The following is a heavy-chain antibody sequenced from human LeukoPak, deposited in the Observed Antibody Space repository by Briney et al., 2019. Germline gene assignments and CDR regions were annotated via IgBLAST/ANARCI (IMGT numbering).Heavy chain of an antibody. CDR3: AREIGYSSSMRP. V-gene: IGHV4-61*02. CDR2: IYTSGST. D-gene: IGHD6-6*01. CDR1: GGSISSGSYY. Sequence: PSQTLSLTCTVSGGSISSGSYYWSWIRQPAGKGLEWIGRIYTSGSTNYNPSLKSRVTISVGTSKNQFSLKLSSVTAADTAVYYCAREIGYSSSMRPWGQGTLVTVSS. J-gene: IGHJ5*02.